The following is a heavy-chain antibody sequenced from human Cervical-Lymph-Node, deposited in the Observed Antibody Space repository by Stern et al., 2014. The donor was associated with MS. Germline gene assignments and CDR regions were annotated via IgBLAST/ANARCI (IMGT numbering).Heavy chain of an antibody. D-gene: IGHD5-18*01. CDR3: ARRIQPFDY. V-gene: IGHV3-7*01. J-gene: IGHJ4*02. CDR1: GFTFSTYW. Sequence: EVQLVESGGGLVQPGGSLRLSCAASGFTFSTYWMTWVRQPPGKGLEWVANIKQDGSDKYYVDSVKGRFSISRDNAKNSLYLQMNSLRAEDTAVYYCARRIQPFDYWGQGTLVTVSS. CDR2: IKQDGSDK.